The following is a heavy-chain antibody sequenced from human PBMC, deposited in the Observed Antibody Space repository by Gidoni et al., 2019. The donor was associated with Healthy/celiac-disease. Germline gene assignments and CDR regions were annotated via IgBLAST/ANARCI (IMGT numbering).Heavy chain of an antibody. CDR2: FYYIGST. CDR1: GVSISSSSYY. J-gene: IGHJ4*02. Sequence: QLQLQESGPGLVMPSETLSLTCTLSGVSISSSSYYWGWFRQPPGKGLEWIVSFYYIGSTYYNPPLKSRVTISVDTSKNQFSLKLSSVTAADTAVYYCASLRFLEWLSLDYWGQGTLVTVSS. D-gene: IGHD3-3*01. V-gene: IGHV4-39*01. CDR3: ASLRFLEWLSLDY.